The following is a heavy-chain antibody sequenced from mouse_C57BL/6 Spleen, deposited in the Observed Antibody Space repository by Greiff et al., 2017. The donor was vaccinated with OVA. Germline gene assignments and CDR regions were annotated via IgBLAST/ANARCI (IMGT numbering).Heavy chain of an antibody. CDR3: TRSDGNRDAMDY. CDR1: GYTFTDYE. Sequence: VQLQESGAELVRPGASVTLSCKASGYTFTDYEMHWLKQTPVHGLEWIGAIDPETGGTDYNQKFKGKAILTADKSYSTAYMELRSLTSEDSTVYYCTRSDGNRDAMDYWGQGTSVTVSS. J-gene: IGHJ4*01. CDR2: IDPETGGT. D-gene: IGHD2-1*01. V-gene: IGHV1-15*01.